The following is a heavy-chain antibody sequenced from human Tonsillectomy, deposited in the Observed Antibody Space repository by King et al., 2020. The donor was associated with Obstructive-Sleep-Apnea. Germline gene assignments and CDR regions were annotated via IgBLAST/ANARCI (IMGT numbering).Heavy chain of an antibody. CDR2: MNPNSGNT. Sequence: VQLVESGAEVKKPGASVKVSCKASGYTFTSYDINWVRQATGQGLEWMGWMNPNSGNTGYAKKFQGRVTRTRNTSISTAYMELSSLRSEDTAVYYCAREVSYYYGSGSSKNFDYWGQGTLVTVSS. CDR1: GYTFTSYD. D-gene: IGHD3-10*01. J-gene: IGHJ4*02. V-gene: IGHV1-8*01. CDR3: AREVSYYYGSGSSKNFDY.